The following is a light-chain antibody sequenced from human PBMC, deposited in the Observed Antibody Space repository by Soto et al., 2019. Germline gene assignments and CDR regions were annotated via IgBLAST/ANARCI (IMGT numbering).Light chain of an antibody. CDR1: QTISNY. Sequence: DIQMTQSPSSLSASVGDRVTITCRASQTISNYLSWYQHKPGKAPKLLIYAASSLQSGVPPRFSGSGSGTDFTLTISSLQPEDFATYFCQQGYSTPTFGQGTRLEIK. CDR2: AAS. CDR3: QQGYSTPT. J-gene: IGKJ5*01. V-gene: IGKV1-39*01.